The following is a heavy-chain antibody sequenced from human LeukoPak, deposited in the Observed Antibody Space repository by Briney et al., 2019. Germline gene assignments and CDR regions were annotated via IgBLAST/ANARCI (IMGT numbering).Heavy chain of an antibody. CDR2: INPNSGGT. CDR1: GYTFTGYY. J-gene: IGHJ4*02. CDR3: ARSKGYSSSWYFSY. D-gene: IGHD6-13*01. V-gene: IGHV1-2*02. Sequence: GASVKVSCKAFGYTFTGYYIHWVRQAPEQGLEWMGWINPNSGGTNYAQKFQGRVTMTRDTSISTAYMELSRLRSDDTAVYYCARSKGYSSSWYFSYWGQGTLVTVSS.